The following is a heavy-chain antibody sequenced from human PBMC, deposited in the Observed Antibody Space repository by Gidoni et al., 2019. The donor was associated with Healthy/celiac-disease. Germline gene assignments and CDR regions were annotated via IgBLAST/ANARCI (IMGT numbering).Heavy chain of an antibody. CDR3: AGGGKYYDYVWGSKNFDY. D-gene: IGHD3-16*01. CDR1: RYPFTGYF. V-gene: IGHV1-2*04. CDR2: INPNSSGT. Sequence: VQLAQPGAAVKKPGPSVQLSCKASRYPFTGYFMHWVRQAPGQGREWMGWINPNSSGTNYAQKFQGWGTKTRDTCSSTAYMGLSRLRSDDTDVYYGAGGGKYYDYVWGSKNFDYWGQGTLVTVSS. J-gene: IGHJ4*02.